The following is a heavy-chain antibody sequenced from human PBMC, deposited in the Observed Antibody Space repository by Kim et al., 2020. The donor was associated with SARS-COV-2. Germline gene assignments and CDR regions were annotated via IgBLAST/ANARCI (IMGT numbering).Heavy chain of an antibody. CDR3: APYSGYFYYFDY. D-gene: IGHD5-12*01. V-gene: IGHV4-39*01. Sequence: SSNPAPKGRFTISVDTSKNQFSLKLSSVTAADTAVYYCAPYSGYFYYFDYWGQGTLVTVSS. J-gene: IGHJ4*02.